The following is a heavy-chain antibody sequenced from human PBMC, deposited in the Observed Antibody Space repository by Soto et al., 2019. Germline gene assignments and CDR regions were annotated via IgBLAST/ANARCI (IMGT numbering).Heavy chain of an antibody. CDR3: ARYRGDCYGRV. CDR2: IIPILGIA. V-gene: IGHV1-69*02. J-gene: IGHJ4*02. Sequence: QVQLVQSGAEVKKPGSSVKVSCKASGGTFSSYTISWVRQAPGQGLEWMGRIIPILGIANYAQKFQGRVTITADKFTSTAYIELSSLRSEDTAVYYWARYRGDCYGRVWGQGTLVTVSS. D-gene: IGHD2-21*01. CDR1: GGTFSSYT.